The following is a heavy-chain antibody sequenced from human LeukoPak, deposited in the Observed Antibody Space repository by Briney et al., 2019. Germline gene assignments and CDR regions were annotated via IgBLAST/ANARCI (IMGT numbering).Heavy chain of an antibody. J-gene: IGHJ4*02. V-gene: IGHV4-59*01. Sequence: KTSETLSLTCTVSGGSISNYYWNWIRQPPGKGLEWIGYIYYSGSTNYNPSLKSRVTISVDTSKNQFSLKLSSVTAADTAVYYCARDRLIGSGSYYSYWGQGTLVTVSS. CDR1: GGSISNYY. D-gene: IGHD3-10*01. CDR2: IYYSGST. CDR3: ARDRLIGSGSYYSY.